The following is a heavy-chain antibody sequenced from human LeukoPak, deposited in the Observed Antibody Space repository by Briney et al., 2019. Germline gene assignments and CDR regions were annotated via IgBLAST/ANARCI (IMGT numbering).Heavy chain of an antibody. CDR3: ARLGIAVAEPLDY. CDR2: IYPGDSDT. D-gene: IGHD6-19*01. V-gene: IGHV5-51*01. J-gene: IGHJ4*02. CDR1: GYRFTSYW. Sequence: GESLKISCEGSGYRFTSYWIGWVRQMPGKGLEWMGIIYPGDSDTRYSPSFQGQVTISADKSISTAYLQWSSLKASDTAMYYCARLGIAVAEPLDYWGQGTLVTVSS.